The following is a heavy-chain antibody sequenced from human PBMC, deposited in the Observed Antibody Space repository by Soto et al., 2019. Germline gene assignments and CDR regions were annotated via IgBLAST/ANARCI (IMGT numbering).Heavy chain of an antibody. D-gene: IGHD6-19*01. CDR3: ARENSSGLDV. Sequence: SGTLSLTCTVSGSSISSYYWSWIRQPPGKGLEWIGYIYYSGSTNYNPSLKSRVTMTRDTSTSTVYMELSSLRSEDTAVYYCARENSSGLDVWGQGTTVTVSS. J-gene: IGHJ6*02. CDR1: GSSISSYY. V-gene: IGHV4-59*01. CDR2: IYYSGST.